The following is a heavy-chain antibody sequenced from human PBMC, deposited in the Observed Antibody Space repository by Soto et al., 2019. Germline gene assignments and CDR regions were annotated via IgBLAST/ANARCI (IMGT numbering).Heavy chain of an antibody. V-gene: IGHV3-30*18. CDR2: ISYDGSNK. D-gene: IGHD5-12*01. CDR3: AKGRLQLHY. J-gene: IGHJ4*02. CDR1: GFTFSSYG. Sequence: QVQLVESGGGVVQPGRSLRLSCAASGFTFSSYGMHWVRQAPGKGLEWVAVISYDGSNKYYADSVKGRFTISRDNSKNTLYLQMNSLRAEDTAVYYCAKGRLQLHYWGQGTLVTVSS.